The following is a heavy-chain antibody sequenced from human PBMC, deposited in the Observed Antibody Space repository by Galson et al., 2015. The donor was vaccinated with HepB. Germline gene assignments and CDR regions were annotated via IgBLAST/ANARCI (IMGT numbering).Heavy chain of an antibody. CDR2: IRSKPYGGTT. J-gene: IGHJ4*02. CDR3: TRVSRNMYFDSSGIFGI. D-gene: IGHD3-22*01. CDR1: GFTFGDYA. V-gene: IGHV3-49*03. Sequence: SLRLSCAASGFTFGDYALTWFRQAPGKGLEWVSLIRSKPYGGTTEYAASVKGRFTISRDDSKSIAFLQMNSLRTEDTAVYYCTRVSRNMYFDSSGIFGIWGQGTLVTVSS.